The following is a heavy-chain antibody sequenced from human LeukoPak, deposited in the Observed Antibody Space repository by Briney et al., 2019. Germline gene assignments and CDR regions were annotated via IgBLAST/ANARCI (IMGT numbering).Heavy chain of an antibody. CDR1: GFTFSDYY. J-gene: IGHJ4*02. D-gene: IGHD3-10*01. CDR3: ARGGVDYYGSGTYYLMYYFDY. Sequence: GGSLRLSCAASGFTFSDYYMSWIRQAPGKGLEWVSGISGSGGATYYADSVKGRFTISRDDPHNTLYLQMNSLRAEDTAVYFCARGGVDYYGSGTYYLMYYFDYWGQGALVTVSS. CDR2: ISGSGGAT. V-gene: IGHV3-23*01.